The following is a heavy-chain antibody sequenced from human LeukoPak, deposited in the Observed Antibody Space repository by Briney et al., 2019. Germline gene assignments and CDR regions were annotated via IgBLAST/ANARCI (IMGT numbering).Heavy chain of an antibody. CDR3: ARGGYDFWSVYYYYMDV. Sequence: SETPSLTCTVSGGSISSGGYYWSWIRQHPGKGLEWIGYIYYSGSTYYNPSLKSRVIISVDTSKNQFSLKLSSVTAADTAVYYCARGGYDFWSVYYYYMDVWGKGTTVTVSS. V-gene: IGHV4-31*03. CDR2: IYYSGST. J-gene: IGHJ6*03. CDR1: GGSISSGGYY. D-gene: IGHD3-3*01.